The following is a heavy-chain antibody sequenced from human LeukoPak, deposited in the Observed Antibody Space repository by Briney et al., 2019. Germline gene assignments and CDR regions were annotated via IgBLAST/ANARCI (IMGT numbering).Heavy chain of an antibody. CDR3: GRSMDV. CDR2: IKEDGSEK. J-gene: IGHJ6*02. V-gene: IGHV3-7*01. CDR1: GFTFSKYW. Sequence: PGGSLRLSCAASGFTFSKYWMHWVRQAPGKGLEWVANIKEDGSEKYYVDSVKGRFGISRDNAKNSLYLQMNSLRAEDTAVYYCGRSMDVWGQGATVTVSS.